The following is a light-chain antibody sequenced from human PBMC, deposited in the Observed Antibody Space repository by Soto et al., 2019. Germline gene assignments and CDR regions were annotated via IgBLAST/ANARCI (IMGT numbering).Light chain of an antibody. CDR1: QRVLYSSGNKSY. Sequence: DIVMTQSPDSLAVSLGERATINCKSSQRVLYSSGNKSYLAWYQQKPGQPPKLLIYWASTRESGVPDRFSGSGSGTDFTLTISSLQAEDVAVYYCQQYCSSPWTFGQGTKVEIK. V-gene: IGKV4-1*01. CDR3: QQYCSSPWT. CDR2: WAS. J-gene: IGKJ1*01.